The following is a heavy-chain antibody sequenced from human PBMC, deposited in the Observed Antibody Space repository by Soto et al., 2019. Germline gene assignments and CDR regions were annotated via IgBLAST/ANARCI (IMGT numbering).Heavy chain of an antibody. Sequence: PSETLSLTCTVSGGSISSSSHYWGWIRQPPGKGLEWIGSIYYSGSTYYNPSLKSRVTIYEDTSKNQFSLRLSSVTAADTAVYYCARSRQWLVDSEFDPWGQGTLVTVSS. CDR2: IYYSGST. CDR3: ARSRQWLVDSEFDP. CDR1: GGSISSSSHY. J-gene: IGHJ5*02. V-gene: IGHV4-39*01. D-gene: IGHD6-19*01.